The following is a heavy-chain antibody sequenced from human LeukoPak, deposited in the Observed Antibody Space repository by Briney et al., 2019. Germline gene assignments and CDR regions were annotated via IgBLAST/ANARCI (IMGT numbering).Heavy chain of an antibody. Sequence: SGGSLRLSCIASGFTFSTYTMAWVRQAQGGGLEWVSAIGGDGGGTFYADSVKGRFTISRDNSKNTLYLQMDSLRAEDTAVYYCAKLRAILLWIGDWGQGTLVTVSS. V-gene: IGHV3-23*01. CDR3: AKLRAILLWIGD. J-gene: IGHJ4*02. CDR1: GFTFSTYT. CDR2: IGGDGGGT. D-gene: IGHD3-10*01.